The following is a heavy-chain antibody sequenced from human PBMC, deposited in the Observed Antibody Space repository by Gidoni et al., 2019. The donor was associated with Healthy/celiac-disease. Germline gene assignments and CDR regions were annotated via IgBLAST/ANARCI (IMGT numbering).Heavy chain of an antibody. CDR2: ISYDGSNK. D-gene: IGHD1-1*01. J-gene: IGHJ4*02. CDR1: GFTFSSYA. CDR3: ARGLPGYVAHPSHGGFDY. Sequence: QVQLVESGGGVVQPGRSLRLSCAASGFTFSSYAMHWVRQAPGKGLEWVAVISYDGSNKYYADSVKGRFTISRDNSKNTLYLQMNSLRAEDTAVYYCARGLPGYVAHPSHGGFDYWGQGTLVTVSS. V-gene: IGHV3-30*01.